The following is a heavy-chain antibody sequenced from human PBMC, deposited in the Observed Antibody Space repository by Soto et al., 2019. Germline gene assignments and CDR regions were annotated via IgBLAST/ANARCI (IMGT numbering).Heavy chain of an antibody. Sequence: EVQLLESGGGLVQPGGSLRLSCAASGFSFSTYGMSWVRQAPGKGLEWVSAISGSGGTTYYADSVRGRFTISRDNSKNTLYLEMNSLRAEDTAVYYCAKESAVGLRDYWGQGTLVTVSS. CDR1: GFSFSTYG. V-gene: IGHV3-23*01. D-gene: IGHD1-26*01. J-gene: IGHJ4*02. CDR2: ISGSGGTT. CDR3: AKESAVGLRDY.